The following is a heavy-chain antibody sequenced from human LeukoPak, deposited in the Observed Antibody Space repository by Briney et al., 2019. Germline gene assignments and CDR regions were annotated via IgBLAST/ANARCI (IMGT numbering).Heavy chain of an antibody. CDR1: GASISSNY. Sequence: PSETLSLTCTVSGASISSNYWTWIRQPPGKGLEYIGYIYYTGGTNYNPSLKSRVTISVDTSKNQFSLKLSSVTAADTAVYFCAKYGGSGWVIDSWAKETLVTVSS. J-gene: IGHJ4*02. CDR3: AKYGGSGWVIDS. CDR2: IYYTGGT. V-gene: IGHV4-59*08. D-gene: IGHD6-19*01.